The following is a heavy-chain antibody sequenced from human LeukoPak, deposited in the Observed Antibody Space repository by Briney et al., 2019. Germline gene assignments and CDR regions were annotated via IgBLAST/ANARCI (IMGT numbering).Heavy chain of an antibody. CDR3: AKNLGSGSYYNVDYYYYGMDV. V-gene: IGHV3-23*01. Sequence: GGSLRLSCAASGFTFSSYAMIWARHAPGKGLEWVSAISGSGCSTYYADSVKGRLTISRDNSKNTLYLQMNSLRAEDTAVYYCAKNLGSGSYYNVDYYYYGMDVWGKGTTVTISS. CDR1: GFTFSSYA. J-gene: IGHJ6*04. CDR2: ISGSGCST. D-gene: IGHD3-10*01.